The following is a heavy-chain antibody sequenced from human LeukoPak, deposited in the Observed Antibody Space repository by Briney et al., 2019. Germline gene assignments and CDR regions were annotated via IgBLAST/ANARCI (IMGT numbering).Heavy chain of an antibody. CDR1: CGSLSGYY. D-gene: IGHD2-2*01. CDR3: ARDLKGQYHDAFDI. V-gene: IGHV4-34*01. J-gene: IGHJ3*02. CDR2: INHSGSS. Sequence: SQTLSLTCAVYCGSLSGYYWSWIRHPPGKWLEWHGEINHSGSSNYNPSLKSRVTISVDTSKNPFSLMLSSVTGADTAVYYCARDLKGQYHDAFDIWGQGTMVTVSS.